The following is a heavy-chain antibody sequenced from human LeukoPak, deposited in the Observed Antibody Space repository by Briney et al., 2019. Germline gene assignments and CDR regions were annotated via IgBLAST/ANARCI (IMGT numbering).Heavy chain of an antibody. CDR2: ISDGGSDT. J-gene: IGHJ4*02. V-gene: IGHV3-23*01. CDR3: AKRVSYRNAAAYFDY. D-gene: IGHD3-16*02. CDR1: GFTFNKYA. Sequence: GGSLRLSCAACGFTFNKYAMTCVRHAPARGLEWVTSISDGGSDTYYAGSVKGRFTVSRDNSKHTLYMQMNSLRAEDTAGYYCAKRVSYRNAAAYFDYWGQGTLVTVSS.